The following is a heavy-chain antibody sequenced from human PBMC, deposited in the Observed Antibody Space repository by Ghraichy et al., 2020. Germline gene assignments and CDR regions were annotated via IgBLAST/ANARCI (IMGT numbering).Heavy chain of an antibody. J-gene: IGHJ5*02. CDR1: GGSISSSSYY. D-gene: IGHD6-19*01. CDR2: IYYSGST. CDR3: ATGGGSWQWLVRGWFDP. V-gene: IGHV4-39*01. Sequence: SETLSLTCTVSGGSISSSSYYWGWIRQPPGKGLEWIGSIYYSGSTYYNPSLKSRVTISVDTSKNQFSLKLSSVTAADTAVYYCATGGGSWQWLVRGWFDPWGQGTLVTVSS.